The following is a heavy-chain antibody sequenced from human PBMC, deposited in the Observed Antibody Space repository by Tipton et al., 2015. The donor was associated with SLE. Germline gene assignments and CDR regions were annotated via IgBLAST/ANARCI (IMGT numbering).Heavy chain of an antibody. CDR2: FYTGGGT. V-gene: IGHV4-4*07. CDR1: GGSISSYY. Sequence: TLSLTCTVSGGSISSYYWSWIRQPAGKGLEWIGRFYTGGGTNYNPSLKSRVTMSVDTSKNQFSLKLSSVTAADTAVYYCARRRGSSWYEDYFDYWGQGTLVTVSS. D-gene: IGHD6-13*01. J-gene: IGHJ4*02. CDR3: ARRRGSSWYEDYFDY.